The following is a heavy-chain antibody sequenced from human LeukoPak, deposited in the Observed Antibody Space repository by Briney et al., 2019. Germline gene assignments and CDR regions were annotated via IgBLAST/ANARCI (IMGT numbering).Heavy chain of an antibody. V-gene: IGHV3-64*01. D-gene: IGHD3-16*01. CDR3: ARVGDFSVAAFDI. CDR1: GFIFSSYS. Sequence: GGSLRLSCTASGFIFSSYSMHWVRQAPGKGLEFVSAISSNGGSTYYANSVKGRFTISRDTSKNTLYLQMDSLRTEDMAVYYCARVGDFSVAAFDIWGQGTMVTVSS. J-gene: IGHJ3*02. CDR2: ISSNGGST.